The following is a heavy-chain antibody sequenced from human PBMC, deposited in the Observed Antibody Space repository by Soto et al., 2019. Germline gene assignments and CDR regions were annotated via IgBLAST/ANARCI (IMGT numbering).Heavy chain of an antibody. CDR3: AKAAHTRYNWNDLGTWFDP. J-gene: IGHJ5*02. D-gene: IGHD1-1*01. CDR2: IVPIVGIA. V-gene: IGHV1-69*01. Sequence: QVQLVQSWAEVKKPGSSVKVSCKESGGTFSSYAIAWVRQSPGEGLEWMGGIVPIVGIANYAQKFQGRVAITADESANTGYMELSSLRSDDTAVYYGAKAAHTRYNWNDLGTWFDPWGQGNLVIVYS. CDR1: GGTFSSYA.